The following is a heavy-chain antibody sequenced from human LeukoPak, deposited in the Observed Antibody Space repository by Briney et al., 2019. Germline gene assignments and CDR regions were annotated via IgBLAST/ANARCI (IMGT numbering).Heavy chain of an antibody. CDR1: GFSFSIYA. CDR3: ARANRGFGYTLNFDY. CDR2: ISGSSTNT. D-gene: IGHD3-10*01. Sequence: GGSLRLSCAASGFSFSIYAMSWVRQAPGKGLEWVSGISGSSTNTYYADSVKGRVTISRDISKSTLYLQMNSLRAEDTAVYYCARANRGFGYTLNFDYWGQGALVTVSS. J-gene: IGHJ4*02. V-gene: IGHV3-23*01.